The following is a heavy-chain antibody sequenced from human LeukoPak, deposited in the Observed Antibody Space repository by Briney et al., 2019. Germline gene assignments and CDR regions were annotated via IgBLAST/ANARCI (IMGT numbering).Heavy chain of an antibody. J-gene: IGHJ5*02. CDR2: INPNSGGT. CDR1: GYTFTGYY. Sequence: ASVKVSCKASGYTFTGYYIHWVREAPGQELEWMGWINPNSGGTNYAQKFQGRVTMTRDTPISTAYMELNRLRSDDTAVYYCARDTTLITYWFDPWGQGTLVTVSS. CDR3: ARDTTLITYWFDP. D-gene: IGHD1-1*01. V-gene: IGHV1-2*02.